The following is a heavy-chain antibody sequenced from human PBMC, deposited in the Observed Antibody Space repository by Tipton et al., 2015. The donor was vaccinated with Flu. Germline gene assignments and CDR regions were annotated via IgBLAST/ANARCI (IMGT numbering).Heavy chain of an antibody. Sequence: TLSLTCTVSGGSISSYYWSWIRQPPGKGLEWIGYIYYSGSTNYTPSLKSRVTISVDTSKNQFSLKLSSVTAADTAVYYCARVGSSGWYDYWGQGTLVTVSS. CDR2: IYYSGST. J-gene: IGHJ4*02. D-gene: IGHD6-19*01. CDR1: GGSISSYY. CDR3: ARVGSSGWYDY. V-gene: IGHV4-59*12.